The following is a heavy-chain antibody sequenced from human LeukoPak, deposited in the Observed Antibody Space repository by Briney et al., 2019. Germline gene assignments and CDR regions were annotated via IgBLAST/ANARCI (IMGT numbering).Heavy chain of an antibody. CDR1: GVSTSSTSYY. D-gene: IGHD3-22*01. J-gene: IGHJ3*02. CDR2: IYYSGRT. CDR3: ARGYYDSSGYHDAFDI. V-gene: IGHV4-39*07. Sequence: SETLSLTCTVSGVSTSSTSYYWGWIRQPPGKGLEWIGSIYYSGRTYYNPSLKSRVTISVATSKNQFSLKLSSVTAADTAVYYCARGYYDSSGYHDAFDIWGQGTMVTVSS.